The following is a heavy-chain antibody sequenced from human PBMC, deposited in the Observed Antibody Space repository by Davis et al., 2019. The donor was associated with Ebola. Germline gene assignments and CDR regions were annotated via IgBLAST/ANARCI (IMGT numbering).Heavy chain of an antibody. V-gene: IGHV1-58*01. CDR1: GFTFTSSA. Sequence: SVKVSCKASGFTFTSSAVQWVRQARGQRLEWIGWIVVGSGNTNYAQKFQGRVTISRDNAKNSLYLQMNSLRAEDTAVYYCARPYCSSTSCYVYFDYWGQGTLVTVSS. CDR2: IVVGSGNT. CDR3: ARPYCSSTSCYVYFDY. D-gene: IGHD2-2*01. J-gene: IGHJ4*02.